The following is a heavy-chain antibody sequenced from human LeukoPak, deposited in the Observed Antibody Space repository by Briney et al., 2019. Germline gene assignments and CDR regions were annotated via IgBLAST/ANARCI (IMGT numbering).Heavy chain of an antibody. CDR3: ARGQYHLLYWYFDL. CDR1: GGSISSYY. D-gene: IGHD2-2*01. V-gene: IGHV4-4*07. Sequence: SETLSLTCTGSGGSISSYYWSWIRQPAGKGLEWLGRIYSSGSTNYNPSLKSRVTMSVDTSKNQFSLKLSSVTAADTAVYYCARGQYHLLYWYFDLWGRGTLVTVSS. CDR2: IYSSGST. J-gene: IGHJ2*01.